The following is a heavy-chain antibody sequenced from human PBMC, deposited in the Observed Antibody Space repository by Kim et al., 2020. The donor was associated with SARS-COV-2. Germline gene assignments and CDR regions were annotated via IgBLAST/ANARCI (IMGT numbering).Heavy chain of an antibody. V-gene: IGHV3-23*01. Sequence: GGSLRLSCAASGFTFRSYAMSWVRQAPGKGLEWVSSIGGSGATIYYAASVKDRFTISRDNSKNTLYLQMNSLRAEDTAVYYCAPKGTGGSSWYWFDPWGQGTLVTVSS. D-gene: IGHD6-19*01. J-gene: IGHJ5*02. CDR2: IGGSGATI. CDR3: APKGTGGSSWYWFDP. CDR1: GFTFRSYA.